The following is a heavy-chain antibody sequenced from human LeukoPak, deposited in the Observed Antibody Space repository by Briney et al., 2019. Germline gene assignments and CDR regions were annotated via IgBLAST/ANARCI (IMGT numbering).Heavy chain of an antibody. CDR2: IYSGGST. CDR1: GFTVSNNY. D-gene: IGHD6-13*01. Sequence: PGGSLRLSCKASGFTVSNNYMNWVRRAPGKGLEWVALIYSGGSTQYADSVKGRCTISRDNSRNTLYLQMSSLRVEDTAVYYCARDPPGIAASDSGGWGQGILVTVSS. J-gene: IGHJ4*02. V-gene: IGHV3-53*01. CDR3: ARDPPGIAASDSGG.